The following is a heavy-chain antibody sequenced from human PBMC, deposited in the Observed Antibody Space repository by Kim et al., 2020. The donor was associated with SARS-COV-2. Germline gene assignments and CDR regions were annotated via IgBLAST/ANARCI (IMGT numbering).Heavy chain of an antibody. D-gene: IGHD3-10*01. CDR1: GFTFSSYW. Sequence: GGSLRLSCAASGFTFSSYWMSWVRQAPGKGLEWVANIKEDGSEKYYVDSVKRRFTISRDKAKNSLYLQMNSLRAEDTAVYYCAKEGGDYGSGTYRVYYGMEVSGQGTTVTVSS. V-gene: IGHV3-7*03. CDR2: IKEDGSEK. CDR3: AKEGGDYGSGTYRVYYGMEV. J-gene: IGHJ6*02.